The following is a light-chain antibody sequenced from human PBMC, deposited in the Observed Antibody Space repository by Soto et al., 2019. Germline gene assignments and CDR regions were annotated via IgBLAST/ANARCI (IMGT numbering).Light chain of an antibody. J-gene: IGKJ1*01. CDR2: GAS. Sequence: EIGVTQSPATLSVSPGERATLSCRASQSVSSNLAWYQQKPGQAPRLLIYGASTRATGIPARFSGSRSGTEFTLTISSLQSEDFAVYYCQQYNNWPPWTFGQGTKVEIK. CDR1: QSVSSN. CDR3: QQYNNWPPWT. V-gene: IGKV3-15*01.